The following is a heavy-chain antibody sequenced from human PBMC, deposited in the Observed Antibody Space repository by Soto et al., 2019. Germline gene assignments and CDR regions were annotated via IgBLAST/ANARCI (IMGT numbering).Heavy chain of an antibody. V-gene: IGHV1-8*01. J-gene: IGHJ4*02. Sequence: ASVKVSCKASGYTFTSYDINWVRQATGQGLEWMGWMNPDSGDTGYVQKFQGRVSMTRGTSISTAYMEVSSLRSEDTAVYYCARSRGGTGVDLDYWGQGTLVTVSS. CDR1: GYTFTSYD. CDR3: ARSRGGTGVDLDY. CDR2: MNPDSGDT. D-gene: IGHD7-27*01.